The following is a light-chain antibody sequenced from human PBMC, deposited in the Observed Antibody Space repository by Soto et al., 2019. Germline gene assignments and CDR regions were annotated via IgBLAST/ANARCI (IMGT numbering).Light chain of an antibody. J-gene: IGKJ5*01. CDR2: GAS. V-gene: IGKV3D-15*01. CDR1: QSVDSN. CDR3: QQYETWPPGP. Sequence: EIVMTQSPAILSASPGESATLSCRASQSVDSNIAWYQLKPGQAPRLLMSGASARATGISGRFSGSGSGTEFTLTITSLQSEDFAVYYCQQYETWPPGPFGQGTRLEIK.